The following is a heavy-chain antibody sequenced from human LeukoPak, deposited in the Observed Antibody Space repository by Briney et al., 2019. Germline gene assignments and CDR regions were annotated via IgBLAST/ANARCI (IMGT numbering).Heavy chain of an antibody. V-gene: IGHV1-46*01. CDR2: INPSGGST. CDR1: GYTFTSYY. D-gene: IGHD6-13*01. Sequence: RASVKVSCKASGYTFTSYYMHWVRQAPGQGLEWMGIINPSGGSTSYAQKFQGRVTMTRDTSTSTVYMELSSLRSEDTAVYYCARDQQQLSDYYYYYMDVWGKGTTVTVSS. CDR3: ARDQQQLSDYYYYYMDV. J-gene: IGHJ6*03.